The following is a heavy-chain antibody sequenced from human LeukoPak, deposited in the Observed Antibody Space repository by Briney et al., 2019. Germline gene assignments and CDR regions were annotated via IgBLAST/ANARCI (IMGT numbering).Heavy chain of an antibody. CDR1: GYTFTAYY. CDR2: IYPNSGDT. V-gene: IGHV1-2*02. Sequence: GASVRVSCKASGYTFTAYYIHLVRQAPGQGLEWMGWIYPNSGDTRFPQKFQDTVTLTRDTSINTVYMELRSLTSDDTAVYYCARVNGKNNDIFENWGQGTMVTVSS. D-gene: IGHD2/OR15-2a*01. J-gene: IGHJ3*02. CDR3: ARVNGKNNDIFEN.